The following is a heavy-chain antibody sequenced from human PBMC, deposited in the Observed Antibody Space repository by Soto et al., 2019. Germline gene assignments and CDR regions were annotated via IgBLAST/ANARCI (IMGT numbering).Heavy chain of an antibody. D-gene: IGHD6-6*01. V-gene: IGHV1-69*01. CDR3: ARGDDIVARRGDYFDC. Sequence: QVQLVQSGAEVRKPGSSVKVSCKASGGTFSSYGINWVRQAPGQGLEWMGGIIPMFGTTNYAQKFQGRVTITADESTSTAYMELNSLRFEDTAVYYWARGDDIVARRGDYFDCWGQGALVTGSS. CDR1: GGTFSSYG. CDR2: IIPMFGTT. J-gene: IGHJ4*02.